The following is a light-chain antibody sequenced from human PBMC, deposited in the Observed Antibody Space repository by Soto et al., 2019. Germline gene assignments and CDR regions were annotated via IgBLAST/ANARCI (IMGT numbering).Light chain of an antibody. J-gene: IGKJ1*01. CDR3: QQYDTSPRT. V-gene: IGKV3-20*01. CDR2: AAS. Sequence: PGESATLSCRASQTVSITYLTWYQQKPGQAPRILIYAASSRATGIPDRFSGSGSGTDFSLTISRLEPEDFAVYYCQQYDTSPRTFGQGTKVDI. CDR1: QTVSITY.